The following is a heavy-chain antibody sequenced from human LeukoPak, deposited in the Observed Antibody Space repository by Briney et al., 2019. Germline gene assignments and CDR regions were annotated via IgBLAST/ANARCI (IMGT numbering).Heavy chain of an antibody. CDR2: INPNSGGT. V-gene: IGHV1-2*02. J-gene: IGHJ5*02. CDR3: ARGGYSGYDRNWFDP. D-gene: IGHD5-12*01. Sequence: GASVKVSCKASGYTFTGYYMHWVRQAPGQGLEWMGWINPNSGGTNYAQKFQGRVTMTRDTSISTAYMELSRLRSDDTAVYYCARGGYSGYDRNWFDPWGQGTLVTVSS. CDR1: GYTFTGYY.